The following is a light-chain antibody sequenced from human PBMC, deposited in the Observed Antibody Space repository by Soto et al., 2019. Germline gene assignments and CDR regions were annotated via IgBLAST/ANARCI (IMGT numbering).Light chain of an antibody. J-gene: IGKJ4*01. Sequence: DIQITQSPSTVSASVGDRVTITCRASQSISSWLAWYQQKPGKAPNLLIYKASTLESGVPSRFRGSGSGTEFTLTISSVQPDDFETYYCQQYKSYPLTFGGGTKVDIK. V-gene: IGKV1-5*03. CDR3: QQYKSYPLT. CDR2: KAS. CDR1: QSISSW.